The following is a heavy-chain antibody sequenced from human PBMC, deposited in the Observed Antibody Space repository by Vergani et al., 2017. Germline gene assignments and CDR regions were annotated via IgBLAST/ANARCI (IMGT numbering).Heavy chain of an antibody. CDR2: INHSGST. V-gene: IGHV4-34*01. CDR1: GGSFSGYY. D-gene: IGHD3-10*01. Sequence: QVQLQESGPGLVKPSETLSLTCAVYGGSFSGYYWSWIRQPPGKGLEWIGEINHSGSTNYNPSLKSRVTISVDTSKNQFSLKLSSVTAADTAVYYCARGRLIYYYGMDVWGQGTTVTVSS. J-gene: IGHJ6*02. CDR3: ARGRLIYYYGMDV.